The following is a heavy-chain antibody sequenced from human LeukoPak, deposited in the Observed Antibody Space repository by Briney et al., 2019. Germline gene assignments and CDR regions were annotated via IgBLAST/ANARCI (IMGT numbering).Heavy chain of an antibody. V-gene: IGHV4-30-4*01. J-gene: IGHJ4*02. CDR2: IYYSGST. CDR3: ARGHTVTEFDY. CDR1: GGSISSGGYY. Sequence: SETLSLTCTVSGGSISSGGYYWSWIRQPTGKGLEWIGYIYYSGSTYYNPSLKSRVTISVDTSKNQFSLKLSSVTAADTAVYYCARGHTVTEFDYWGQGTLVTVSS. D-gene: IGHD4-17*01.